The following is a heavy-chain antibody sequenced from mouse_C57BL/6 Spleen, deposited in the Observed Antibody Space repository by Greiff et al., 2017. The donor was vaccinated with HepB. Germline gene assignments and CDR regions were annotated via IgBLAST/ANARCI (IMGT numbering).Heavy chain of an antibody. V-gene: IGHV1-69*01. CDR1: GYTFTSYW. J-gene: IGHJ3*01. Sequence: VQLQQPGAELVMPGASVKLSCKASGYTFTSYWMHWVKQRPGQGLEWIGEIDPSDSYTNYNQKFKGKSTVTVDKSSSTAYMQRSSLTSEDSAVYDCARGSFADWGQGTLVTVSA. CDR3: ARGSFAD. CDR2: IDPSDSYT.